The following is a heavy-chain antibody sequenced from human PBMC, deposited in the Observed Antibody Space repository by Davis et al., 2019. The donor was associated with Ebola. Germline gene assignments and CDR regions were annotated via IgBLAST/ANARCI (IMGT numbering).Heavy chain of an antibody. CDR3: ARGYCSGGSCYSGDY. D-gene: IGHD2-15*01. CDR1: GYIFTSYA. V-gene: IGHV1-3*01. Sequence: ASVKVSCKASGYIFTSYAMHWVRQAPGQRLEWMGWINGGNGDTKYSQKFRDRVTITRDTSASTAYMELRSLRSDDTAVYYCARGYCSGGSCYSGDYWGQGTLVTVSS. CDR2: INGGNGDT. J-gene: IGHJ4*02.